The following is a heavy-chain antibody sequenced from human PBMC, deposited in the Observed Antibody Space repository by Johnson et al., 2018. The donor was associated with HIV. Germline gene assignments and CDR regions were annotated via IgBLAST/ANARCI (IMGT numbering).Heavy chain of an antibody. CDR1: GFTFSSYG. V-gene: IGHV3-30*03. CDR3: ARVVVGVLSNAFVI. CDR2: ISFDGSNK. Sequence: QVQLVESGGGVVQPGRSLRVSCAASGFTFSSYGMHWVRQAPGQGLEWVALISFDGSNKYYADSVKGRFTISRDNSKNTVYLQMSSLRAEDTAVYYCARVVVGVLSNAFVIWGQETMVTVSS. J-gene: IGHJ3*02. D-gene: IGHD1-26*01.